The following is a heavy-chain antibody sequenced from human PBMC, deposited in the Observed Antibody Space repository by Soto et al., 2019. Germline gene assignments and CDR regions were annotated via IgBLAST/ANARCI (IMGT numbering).Heavy chain of an antibody. Sequence: GGSLRLSCAASGFTFSSYAMHWVRQAPGKGLEYVSAISSNGGSTYYANSVKGRFTISRDNSKNTLYLQMGSLRAEDTAVYYCARDYRAALATPLGYWGQGTLVTVSS. CDR1: GFTFSSYA. D-gene: IGHD5-12*01. CDR2: ISSNGGST. J-gene: IGHJ4*02. CDR3: ARDYRAALATPLGY. V-gene: IGHV3-64*01.